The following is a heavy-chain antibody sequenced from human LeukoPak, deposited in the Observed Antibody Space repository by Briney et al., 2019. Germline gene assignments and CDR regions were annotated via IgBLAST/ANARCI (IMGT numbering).Heavy chain of an antibody. D-gene: IGHD6-13*01. V-gene: IGHV4-59*01. CDR1: GGSISSYY. J-gene: IGHJ5*02. CDR3: AREDFRAAAGTLGALHWFDP. Sequence: SETLSLTCTVSGGSISSYYWSWIRQPPGKGLEWIGYIYYSGSTNYNPSLKGRVTISVDTSKNQFSLKLSSVTAADTAVYYCAREDFRAAAGTLGALHWFDPWGQGTLVTVSS. CDR2: IYYSGST.